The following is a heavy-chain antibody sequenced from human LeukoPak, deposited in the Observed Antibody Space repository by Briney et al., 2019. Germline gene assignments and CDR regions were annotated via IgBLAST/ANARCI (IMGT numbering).Heavy chain of an antibody. CDR2: IYYSGST. V-gene: IGHV4-59*01. J-gene: IGHJ6*03. Sequence: SETLSLTCTVSGGSISSYYWSWIRQPPGKGLEWIGYIYYSGSTNYNPSLKSRVTISVDTSKNRFSLKLSSVTAADTAVYYCARSNYYDSSGYLYYYFYYMDVWGKGTTVTLSS. D-gene: IGHD3-22*01. CDR1: GGSISSYY. CDR3: ARSNYYDSSGYLYYYFYYMDV.